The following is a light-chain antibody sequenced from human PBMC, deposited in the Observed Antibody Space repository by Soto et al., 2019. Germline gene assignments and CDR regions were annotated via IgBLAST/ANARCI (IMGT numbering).Light chain of an antibody. CDR2: AAS. Sequence: DIQMTQSPSSLSASVGDRVTITCRASQSISSYLNWYQQKPGKAPKLLIYAASSLQSGVPSRFSGSGSGTDFTLPITSLQPEDFPTYYFQHIYTPPYTFGQGPKLETK. CDR3: QHIYTPPYT. J-gene: IGKJ2*01. CDR1: QSISSY. V-gene: IGKV1-39*01.